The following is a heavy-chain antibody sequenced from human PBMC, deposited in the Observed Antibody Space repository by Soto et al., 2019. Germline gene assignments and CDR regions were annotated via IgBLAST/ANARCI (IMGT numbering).Heavy chain of an antibody. CDR3: AKNGDYVLGY. V-gene: IGHV4-4*02. J-gene: IGHJ4*02. CDR2: VFRSGDT. CDR1: GDSVSNNKW. Sequence: SETLSLTCAVSGDSVSNNKWWSWVRLSPGKGLEWIGEVFRSGDTNYNPSLKSRVTISMDKSKNEFLLQLKSVTAADTAMYYCAKNGDYVLGYWGQGTLVTVSS. D-gene: IGHD4-17*01.